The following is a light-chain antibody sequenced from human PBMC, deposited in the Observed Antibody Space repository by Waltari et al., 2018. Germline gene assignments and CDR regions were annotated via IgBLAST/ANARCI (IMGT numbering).Light chain of an antibody. CDR1: SRDVVFYNS. V-gene: IGLV2-14*01. Sequence: QSALTQPASVSGSPGQSITISCSGPSRDVVFYNSVSWYQQHPGKAPKLMIYDINQRPSGVSDRFSGSKSGNTSSLTISGLQAEDVADYYCNSYTGSSSWVFGGGTKVTV. CDR2: DIN. J-gene: IGLJ3*02. CDR3: NSYTGSSSWV.